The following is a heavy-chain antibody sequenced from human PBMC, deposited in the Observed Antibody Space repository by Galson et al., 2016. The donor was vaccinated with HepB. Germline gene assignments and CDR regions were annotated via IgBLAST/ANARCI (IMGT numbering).Heavy chain of an antibody. CDR1: GFTFSNYA. CDR2: ISGSGGST. CDR3: TKDLDQQVLRWLMDS. D-gene: IGHD4-23*01. V-gene: IGHV3-23*01. J-gene: IGHJ4*02. Sequence: SLRLSCAASGFTFSNYAMNWVRQAPGKRPEWLASISGSGGSTYYADSVKGRFTISRDNSRNTLYQHMDSLRAEDTAVFYCTKDLDQQVLRWLMDSWGQGTMVTVSS.